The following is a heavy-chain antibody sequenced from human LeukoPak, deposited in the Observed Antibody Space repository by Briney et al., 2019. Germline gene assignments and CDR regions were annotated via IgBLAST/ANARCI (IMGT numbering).Heavy chain of an antibody. Sequence: GGSLRLSCAVSGFTFSIYAMSWVRQAPGKGLEWVSSISSSSSYIYYADSVKGRFTISRDNAKNSLYLQMNSLRAEDTAVYYCAREGGLQLWGFGYWGQGTLVTVSS. J-gene: IGHJ4*02. CDR1: GFTFSIYA. D-gene: IGHD5-18*01. CDR3: AREGGLQLWGFGY. CDR2: ISSSSSYI. V-gene: IGHV3-21*01.